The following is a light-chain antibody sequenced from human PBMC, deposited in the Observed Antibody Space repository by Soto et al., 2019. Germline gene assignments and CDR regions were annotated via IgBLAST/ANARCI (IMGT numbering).Light chain of an antibody. CDR1: SSDVGGYNY. CDR2: EVN. J-gene: IGLJ2*01. V-gene: IGLV2-8*01. Sequence: QSALTQPRSASGSPGQSVTISCTGTSSDVGGYNYVSWYQQHPGKAPKLMIYEVNKRPSGVPDRFSGSKSDNTASLTVSGLQAEDEAYYYCSSYAGSNYVIFGGGTKLTVL. CDR3: SSYAGSNYVI.